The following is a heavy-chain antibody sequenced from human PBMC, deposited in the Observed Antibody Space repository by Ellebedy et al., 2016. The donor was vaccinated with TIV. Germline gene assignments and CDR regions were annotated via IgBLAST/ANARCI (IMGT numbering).Heavy chain of an antibody. CDR2: ISYHGSDK. V-gene: IGHV3-30*04. CDR1: GFNFNSYA. Sequence: GESLKISCAASGFNFNSYALHWVRQAPGKGLELVSPISYHGSDKYYADSVKGRFTISRDNSKNTLDLQMNNLRTEDTAVYYCARDPDAFGDQYFDLWGQGTLVIVSS. CDR3: ARDPDAFGDQYFDL. D-gene: IGHD3-10*01. J-gene: IGHJ5*01.